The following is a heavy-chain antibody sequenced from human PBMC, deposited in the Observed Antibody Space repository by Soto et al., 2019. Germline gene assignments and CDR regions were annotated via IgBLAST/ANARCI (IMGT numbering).Heavy chain of an antibody. CDR1: GFTFSSYS. V-gene: IGHV3-21*01. J-gene: IGHJ4*02. Sequence: EVQLVESGGGLVKPGGSLRLSCAASGFTFSSYSMNWVRQAPGKGLEWVSSISSSSSYIYYADSVKGRFTISRDNAKNSLYLQMNILRTEDTAVYYCARDSRYRGYGDPFRFFDYWGQGTLVTVSS. D-gene: IGHD5-12*01. CDR3: ARDSRYRGYGDPFRFFDY. CDR2: ISSSSSYI.